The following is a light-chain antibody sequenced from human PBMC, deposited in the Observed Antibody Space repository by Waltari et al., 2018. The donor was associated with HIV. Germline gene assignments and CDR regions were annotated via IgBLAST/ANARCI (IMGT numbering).Light chain of an antibody. Sequence: FVMTKSPPSLPVTPGEPAPISSRSRQSLLHSNGYNYLDWYLQKPGQSPQLLIYLGSNRASGVPDRFSGSGSGTDFTLKISRVEAEDVGVYYCMQALQTPYTFGQGTKLEIK. J-gene: IGKJ2*01. CDR3: MQALQTPYT. CDR2: LGS. CDR1: QSLLHSNGYNY. V-gene: IGKV2-28*01.